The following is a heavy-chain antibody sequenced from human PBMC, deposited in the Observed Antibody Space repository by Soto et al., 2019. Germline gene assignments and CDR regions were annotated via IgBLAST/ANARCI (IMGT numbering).Heavy chain of an antibody. J-gene: IGHJ4*02. CDR2: IIPSCGTA. CDR3: SRVDMVRGVIADDY. Sequence: SVKVSWKASGGTFCSCGMSWVGQAPGRGLEWVGGIIPSCGTANYAQKFQGRGTITADESTSTAYMELSSLRSEDTAGYYCSRVDMVRGVIADDYWGQGTLVPVSS. V-gene: IGHV1-69*01. CDR1: GGTFCSCG. D-gene: IGHD3-10*01.